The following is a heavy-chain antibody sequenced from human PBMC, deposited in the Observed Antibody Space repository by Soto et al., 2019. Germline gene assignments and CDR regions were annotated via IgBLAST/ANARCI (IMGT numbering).Heavy chain of an antibody. V-gene: IGHV5-51*01. J-gene: IGHJ3*01. CDR1: GYXFAGYW. D-gene: IGHD3-10*01. CDR2: IYPGYSDT. Sequence: EXLKIYCKCSGYXFAGYWIVWVRHMPGKGLDLIGVIYPGYSDTRYSPSFHGQVTISADKSIRTAYLQWSSLKASDTDMYFCARLPGVRGVFDGFNVWGQGKMVTGSS. CDR3: ARLPGVRGVFDGFNV.